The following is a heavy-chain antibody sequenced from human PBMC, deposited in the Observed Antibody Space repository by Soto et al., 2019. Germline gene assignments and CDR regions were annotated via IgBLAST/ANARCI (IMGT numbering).Heavy chain of an antibody. V-gene: IGHV3-64D*06. Sequence: GGSLRLSCSASGFTFISYAMRWVRQAPGKGLEYVSAISSNGGSTYYADSVKGRFTISRDNSKNTLYLQMSSLRAEDTAVYYCVKELAGSRWLQPPPSPFDYWGQGTLVTVSS. CDR2: ISSNGGST. J-gene: IGHJ4*02. D-gene: IGHD5-12*01. CDR3: VKELAGSRWLQPPPSPFDY. CDR1: GFTFISYA.